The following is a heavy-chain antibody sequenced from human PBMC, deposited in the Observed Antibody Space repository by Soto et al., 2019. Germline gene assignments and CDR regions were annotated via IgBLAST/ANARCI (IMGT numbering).Heavy chain of an antibody. CDR3: VTVNLVGAAYYFDY. D-gene: IGHD1-26*01. V-gene: IGHV4-30-4*01. J-gene: IGHJ4*02. CDR2: VYYSGTT. CDR1: GGSIRNGDYY. Sequence: SETLSLTCTVSGGSIRNGDYYWGWIRQPPGKGLEWIGYVYYSGTTYSHPSLNSRVSVSVDTSENQFSLRLTSVTAADTAVYYCVTVNLVGAAYYFDYWGPGTLVTVSS.